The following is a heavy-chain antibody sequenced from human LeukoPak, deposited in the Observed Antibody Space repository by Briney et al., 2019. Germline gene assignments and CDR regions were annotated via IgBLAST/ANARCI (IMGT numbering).Heavy chain of an antibody. V-gene: IGHV3-11*06. Sequence: KTGGSLRLSCAASGFTFSDYYMSWIRQAPGKGLEWVSYISITSSYTNYADSVKGRFTVSRDNAKNSLYLQMNSPRAEDTAVYYCARDRYCTNGVCYGHFDYWGQGTLVTVSS. J-gene: IGHJ4*02. D-gene: IGHD2-8*01. CDR3: ARDRYCTNGVCYGHFDY. CDR1: GFTFSDYY. CDR2: ISITSSYT.